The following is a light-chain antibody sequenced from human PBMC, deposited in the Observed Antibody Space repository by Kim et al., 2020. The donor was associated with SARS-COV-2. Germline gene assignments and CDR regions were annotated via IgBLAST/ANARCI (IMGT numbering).Light chain of an antibody. Sequence: SATERNIVTITCQASQDISNYLNWYQQKPGKAPKLLIYDASNLETGVPSRFSGSGSGTDFTVTISSLQPEDIATYYCQQYNNLPYTFGQGTKLEI. CDR2: DAS. CDR3: QQYNNLPYT. J-gene: IGKJ2*01. V-gene: IGKV1-33*01. CDR1: QDISNY.